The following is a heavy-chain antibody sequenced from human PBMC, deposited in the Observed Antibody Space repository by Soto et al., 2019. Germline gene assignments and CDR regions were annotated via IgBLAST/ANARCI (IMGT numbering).Heavy chain of an antibody. CDR1: GGSISSGNYY. J-gene: IGHJ4*02. Sequence: PSETLSLTCTVSGGSISSGNYYWGWIRQPPGKGLEWIGSFYYSGSTYHNPSLKSRVTISVDRSKNQFSLKLSSVAAADTAVYYCARITMVRGVWYYFDYWGQGTLVTVSS. D-gene: IGHD3-10*01. CDR2: FYYSGST. V-gene: IGHV4-39*07. CDR3: ARITMVRGVWYYFDY.